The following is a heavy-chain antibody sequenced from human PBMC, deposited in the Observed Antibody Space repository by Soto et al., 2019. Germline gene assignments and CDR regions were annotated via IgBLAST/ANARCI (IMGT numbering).Heavy chain of an antibody. CDR3: ARDSGYSYGSPRGFDY. Sequence: SVKVSCKASGGTFSSYAISWVRQAPGQGLEWMGGIIPIFGTANYAQKFQGRVTITADESTSTAYMELSSLRSEDTAVYYCARDSGYSYGSPRGFDYWGQGTLVTVSS. CDR1: GGTFSSYA. D-gene: IGHD5-18*01. V-gene: IGHV1-69*13. CDR2: IIPIFGTA. J-gene: IGHJ4*02.